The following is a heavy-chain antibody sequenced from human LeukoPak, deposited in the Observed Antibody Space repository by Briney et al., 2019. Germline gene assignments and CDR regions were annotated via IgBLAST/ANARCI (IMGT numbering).Heavy chain of an antibody. CDR3: ARGISATGVDY. D-gene: IGHD6-13*01. CDR2: INWNSGNI. Sequence: GGSLRLSCAASGFIFDDYAMYWVRQVPGKGLEWVSGINWNSGNIVYADSVKGRFTISRDNAKKSLSLQMNSLRAEDTAFYYCARGISATGVDYWGLGTLVTVSS. V-gene: IGHV3-9*01. CDR1: GFIFDDYA. J-gene: IGHJ4*02.